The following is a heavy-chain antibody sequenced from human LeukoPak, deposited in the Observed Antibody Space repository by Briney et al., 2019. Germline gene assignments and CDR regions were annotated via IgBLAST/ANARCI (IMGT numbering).Heavy chain of an antibody. CDR1: GGPISSGDYY. CDR3: ARVPFRSYYDSSGYCFDY. Sequence: PSETLSLTCTVSGGPISSGDYYWSWIRQPPGKGLEWIGYIYYSGSTYYNPSLESRVTISVDTSKNQFSLKLSSVTAADTAVYYCARVPFRSYYDSSGYCFDYWGQGTLVTVSS. CDR2: IYYSGST. D-gene: IGHD3-22*01. J-gene: IGHJ4*02. V-gene: IGHV4-30-4*01.